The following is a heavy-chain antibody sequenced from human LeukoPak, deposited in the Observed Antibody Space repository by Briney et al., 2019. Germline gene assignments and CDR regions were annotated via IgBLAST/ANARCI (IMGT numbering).Heavy chain of an antibody. Sequence: GGSLRLSCAASGFTFNSYGLHWVRQAPGKGLEWVAFIRYDGSNKYYADFVKGRFTISRDNSKNTLSLQMNSLRAEDTAVYYCARTGITVAPPFDYWGQGTLVTVSS. CDR3: ARTGITVAPPFDY. V-gene: IGHV3-30*02. CDR1: GFTFNSYG. J-gene: IGHJ4*02. CDR2: IRYDGSNK. D-gene: IGHD4-23*01.